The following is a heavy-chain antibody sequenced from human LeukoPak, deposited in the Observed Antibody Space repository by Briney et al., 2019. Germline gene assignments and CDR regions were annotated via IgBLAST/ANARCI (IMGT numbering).Heavy chain of an antibody. D-gene: IGHD5-18*01. CDR3: ARARGYSYGYSDY. CDR1: GFTFSSYS. CDR2: ISSSSSVI. V-gene: IGHV3-48*01. J-gene: IGHJ4*02. Sequence: GGSLRLSCVASGFTFSSYSMSWVRQAPGKWLEWVSYISSSSSVIDYADSVKGRFTISRDNAKNSLYLQMNSLRAEDTAFYYCARARGYSYGYSDYWGQGTLVTVSS.